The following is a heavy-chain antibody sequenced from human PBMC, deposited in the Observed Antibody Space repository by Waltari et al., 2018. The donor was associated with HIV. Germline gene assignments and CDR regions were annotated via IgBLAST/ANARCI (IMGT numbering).Heavy chain of an antibody. CDR2: IYPRNSAT. CDR3: ARVASLGAFDI. D-gene: IGHD7-27*01. V-gene: IGHV5-51*03. Sequence: EVQLVQSGAEVTKPGESLKISCKGSGYIFTTYWIDWVRQMPGKGLEWMGIIYPRNSATRYSPSCQGQVTIAADKSISSAYLQWSSLKASDTAMYYCARVASLGAFDIWGQGTMGTVSS. J-gene: IGHJ3*02. CDR1: GYIFTTYW.